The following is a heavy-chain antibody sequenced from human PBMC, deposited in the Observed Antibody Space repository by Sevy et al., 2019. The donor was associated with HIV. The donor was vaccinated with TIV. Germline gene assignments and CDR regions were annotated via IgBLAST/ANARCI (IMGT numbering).Heavy chain of an antibody. CDR2: INPNSGGT. CDR3: ARDLSLSCSGGSCYGGLDY. CDR1: GYTFTGYY. V-gene: IGHV1-2*04. D-gene: IGHD2-15*01. J-gene: IGHJ4*02. Sequence: ASVKVSCKASGYTFTGYYMHWVRQAPGQGLEWMGWINPNSGGTNYAQKFQGWVTMTRDTSISTAYMELSRLRSDDTAVYYCARDLSLSCSGGSCYGGLDYWGQGTLVTVSS.